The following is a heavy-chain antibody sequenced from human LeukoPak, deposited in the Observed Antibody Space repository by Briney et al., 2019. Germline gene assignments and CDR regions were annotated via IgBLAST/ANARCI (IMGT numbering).Heavy chain of an antibody. Sequence: SETLSLTCAVSGGSISSGGYSWRWIRQPPGKGLEWIGYIYHSGSTYYNPSLKSRVTISVDRSKNQFSLKLSSVTAADTAVYYCARAAGAAAGFFDYWGQGTLATVSS. CDR1: GGSISSGGYS. CDR2: IYHSGST. CDR3: ARAAGAAAGFFDY. V-gene: IGHV4-30-2*01. D-gene: IGHD6-13*01. J-gene: IGHJ4*02.